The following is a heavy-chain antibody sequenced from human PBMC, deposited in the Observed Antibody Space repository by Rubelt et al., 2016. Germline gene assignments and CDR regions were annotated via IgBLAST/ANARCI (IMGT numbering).Heavy chain of an antibody. CDR1: GGSISSSSYY. CDR3: ARHDESGDYDY. CDR2: IYYSGST. Sequence: QLQLQESGPGLVKPSETLSLTCTVSGGSISSSSYYWGWIRQPPGKGLEWIGSIYYSGSTYYNPSLKSRVTISVDTSKNQFSLKLSSVTAADTAVYYCARHDESGDYDYWGQGTLVTVSS. V-gene: IGHV4-39*01. J-gene: IGHJ4*02. D-gene: IGHD2-21*02.